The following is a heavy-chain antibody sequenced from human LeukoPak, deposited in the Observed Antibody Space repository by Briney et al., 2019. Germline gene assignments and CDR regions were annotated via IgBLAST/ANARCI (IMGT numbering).Heavy chain of an antibody. CDR3: ARGGDVGFDP. CDR1: GFSFSSYD. J-gene: IGHJ5*02. Sequence: PGGSLRLSCAVSGFSFSSYDMHWVRQPAGKGLEWVSGIGTAGDSYYAGSVKGRFTISRENAKNSLYLQMNSLRAGDTAVYYCARGGDVGFDPWGQGTLVTVSS. CDR2: IGTAGDS. D-gene: IGHD2-15*01. V-gene: IGHV3-13*01.